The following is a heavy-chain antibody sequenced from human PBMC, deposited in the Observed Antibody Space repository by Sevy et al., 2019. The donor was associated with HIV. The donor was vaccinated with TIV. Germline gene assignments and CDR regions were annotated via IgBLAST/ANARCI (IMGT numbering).Heavy chain of an antibody. CDR3: AMRYSGNNPFDF. Sequence: GGSLRLSCAASGFTFSSYAMTWVRQAPGKGLEWVSIISGSGGTTYYADSVKGRFTISSENSKNNLYLQMNSLRAEDTAVYYCAMRYSGNNPFDFWGQGTLVTVSS. D-gene: IGHD1-26*01. CDR2: ISGSGGTT. J-gene: IGHJ4*02. CDR1: GFTFSSYA. V-gene: IGHV3-23*01.